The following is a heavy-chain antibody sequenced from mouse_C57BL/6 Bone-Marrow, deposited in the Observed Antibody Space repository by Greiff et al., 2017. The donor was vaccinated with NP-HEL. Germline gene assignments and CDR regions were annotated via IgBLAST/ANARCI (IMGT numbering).Heavy chain of an antibody. CDR3: ARDTVVAKRYFDV. CDR1: GFTFSSYA. V-gene: IGHV5-4*01. D-gene: IGHD1-1*01. J-gene: IGHJ1*03. CDR2: ISDGGSYT. Sequence: EVQLVESGGGLVKPGGSLKLSCAASGFTFSSYAMSWVRQTPEKRLEWVATISDGGSYTYYPDNVKGRFTISRDNAKNNLYLHMSHLKSDDTAMYYCARDTVVAKRYFDVWGTGTTVTVSS.